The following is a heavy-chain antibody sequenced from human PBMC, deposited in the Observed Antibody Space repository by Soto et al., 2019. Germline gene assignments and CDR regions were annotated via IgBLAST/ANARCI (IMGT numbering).Heavy chain of an antibody. CDR3: AKDQNYDFWSGYYIQATERNNWFDP. CDR2: ISGSGGST. D-gene: IGHD3-3*01. CDR1: GFTFSSYA. Sequence: PGESLKISCAASGFTFSSYAMSWVRQAPGKGLEWVSAISGSGGSTYYADSVKGRFTISRDNSKNTLYLQMNSLRAEDTAVYYCAKDQNYDFWSGYYIQATERNNWFDPWGQGTLVTVSS. J-gene: IGHJ5*02. V-gene: IGHV3-23*01.